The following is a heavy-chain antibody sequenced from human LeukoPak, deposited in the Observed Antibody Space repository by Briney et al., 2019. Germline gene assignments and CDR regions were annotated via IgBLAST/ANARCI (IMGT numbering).Heavy chain of an antibody. J-gene: IGHJ4*02. D-gene: IGHD3-22*01. V-gene: IGHV4-59*04. CDR3: ARQYYDSTGYYYFDY. CDR2: MYYSGST. CDR1: DGSISGYY. Sequence: PSETLSLTCTVSDGSISGYYCSWVRQPPGKGLEWIGSMYYSGSTYSNPSLRSRVTMSADTSKNQFSLNLKSVTAADTAVYYCARQYYDSTGYYYFDYWGQGTLVTVSS.